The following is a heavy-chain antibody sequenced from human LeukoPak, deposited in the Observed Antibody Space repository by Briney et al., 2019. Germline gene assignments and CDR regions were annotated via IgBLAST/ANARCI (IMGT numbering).Heavy chain of an antibody. D-gene: IGHD2-2*01. J-gene: IGHJ6*04. CDR2: ISAYNGNT. CDR3: ARVDEAPNIVVVPIAPHHFYAMDV. Sequence: ASVKVSCKASGYTFTKYGFNWVRQAPGRGLEWMGCISAYNGNTNYAQRFQGRLTVTTDTSTSTAYMELRSLTSDDTAVYYCARVDEAPNIVVVPIAPHHFYAMDVWGRGTTVTVSS. V-gene: IGHV1-18*04. CDR1: GYTFTKYG.